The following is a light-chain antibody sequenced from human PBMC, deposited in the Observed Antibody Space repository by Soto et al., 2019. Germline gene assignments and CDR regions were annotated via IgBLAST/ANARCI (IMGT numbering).Light chain of an antibody. V-gene: IGKV4-1*01. CDR3: QQYYSTPWT. J-gene: IGKJ1*01. CDR1: LSVLYSSNNKNY. Sequence: DIVMTQSPDSVAVSLGERATINCKSSLSVLYSSNNKNYLAWYQQKPGQPPNLLIYWASTRESGVPDRFSGSGSGTDFTLTISSLQAEDVAVYYCQQYYSTPWTFGQGTKVEIK. CDR2: WAS.